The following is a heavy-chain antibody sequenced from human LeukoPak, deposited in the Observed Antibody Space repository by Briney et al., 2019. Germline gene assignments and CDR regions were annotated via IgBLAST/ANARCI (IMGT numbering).Heavy chain of an antibody. Sequence: PSETLSLTCTVYGLSLSGYYWSWIRQPPGKGLEWIGEINHSGTTSYNPSLKSRVTISVDMSKNQFSLRLSSVTAADTAVYYCARDQNYCSSTSCPFDSWGQGSLVTVSS. CDR1: GLSLSGYY. J-gene: IGHJ4*02. CDR2: INHSGTT. CDR3: ARDQNYCSSTSCPFDS. V-gene: IGHV4-34*01. D-gene: IGHD2-2*01.